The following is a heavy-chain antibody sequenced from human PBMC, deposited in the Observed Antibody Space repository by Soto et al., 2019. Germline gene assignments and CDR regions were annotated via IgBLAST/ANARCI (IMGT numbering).Heavy chain of an antibody. D-gene: IGHD6-13*01. Sequence: GGPLSLSFQPPGFPFRSVTMNWGGQAPGKGLEWVSTISSNSAYIYYTDALRGRFTISRDNAKNSLHLQMNSLRAEDTAVYYCTRDAARDSSARGWFDPWGPGTLVTVSS. J-gene: IGHJ5*01. V-gene: IGHV3-21*01. CDR1: GFPFRSVT. CDR2: ISSNSAYI. CDR3: TRDAARDSSARGWFDP.